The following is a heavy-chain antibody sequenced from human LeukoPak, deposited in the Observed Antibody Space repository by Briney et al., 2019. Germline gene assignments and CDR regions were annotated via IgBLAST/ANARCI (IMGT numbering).Heavy chain of an antibody. CDR2: ITNDGSST. D-gene: IGHD1-26*01. J-gene: IGHJ4*02. CDR1: GLTFSSHW. V-gene: IGHV3-74*01. CDR3: ARSLGATHSYFDY. Sequence: PGGSLRLSCAASGLTFSSHWMHWVRQAPGKGLVWVSRITNDGSSTTYADSVKGRFTISRDNAKNSLYLQMNSLRAEDTAVYYCARSLGATHSYFDYWGQGTLVTVSS.